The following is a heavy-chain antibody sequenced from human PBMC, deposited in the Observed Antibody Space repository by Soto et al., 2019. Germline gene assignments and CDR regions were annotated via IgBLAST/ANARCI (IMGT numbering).Heavy chain of an antibody. D-gene: IGHD7-27*01. Sequence: PVGSLRLSCTASGFTFSDYYMNWIRQAPGKGLEWLSYITRTSNYIYYADSVKGRFTVSRDNAKNSLYLQMDSLRVDDTALYYCARELGTLGAFDIWGQGTMVTVSS. CDR2: ITRTSNYI. CDR3: ARELGTLGAFDI. CDR1: GFTFSDYY. J-gene: IGHJ3*02. V-gene: IGHV3-11*01.